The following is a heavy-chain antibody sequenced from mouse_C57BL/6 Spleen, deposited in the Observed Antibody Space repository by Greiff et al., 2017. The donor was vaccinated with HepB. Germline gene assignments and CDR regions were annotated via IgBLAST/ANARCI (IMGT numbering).Heavy chain of an antibody. D-gene: IGHD1-1*01. CDR1: GYTFTSYW. J-gene: IGHJ1*03. CDR2: IDPSDSYT. V-gene: IGHV1-50*01. Sequence: QVQLQQPGAELVKPGASVKLSCKASGYTFTSYWMQWVKQRPGQGLEWIGEIDPSDSYTNYNQKFKGKATLTVDTSSSTAYMQLSSLTSEDSAVYYCASHYYGSRWYFDVWGTGTTVTVSS. CDR3: ASHYYGSRWYFDV.